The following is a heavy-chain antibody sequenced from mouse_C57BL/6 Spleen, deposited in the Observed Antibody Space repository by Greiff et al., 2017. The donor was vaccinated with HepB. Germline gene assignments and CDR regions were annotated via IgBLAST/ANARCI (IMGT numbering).Heavy chain of an antibody. Sequence: VQLQQPGAELVKPGASVKLSCKASGYTFTSYWMHWVKQRPGQGLEWIGMIHPNSGSTNYNEKFKSKATLTVDKSSSTAYMQLSSLTSEDSAVYYCARWDYDGVLYAMDYWGQGTSVTVSS. D-gene: IGHD2-4*01. CDR3: ARWDYDGVLYAMDY. V-gene: IGHV1-64*01. CDR1: GYTFTSYW. CDR2: IHPNSGST. J-gene: IGHJ4*01.